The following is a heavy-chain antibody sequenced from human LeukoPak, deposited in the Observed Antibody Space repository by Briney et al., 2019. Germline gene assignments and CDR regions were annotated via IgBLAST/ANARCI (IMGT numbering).Heavy chain of an antibody. CDR2: ISYDGSNK. CDR1: GFTFSSYA. V-gene: IGHV3-30-3*01. CDR3: ARVGWLQSLYYGMHV. J-gene: IGHJ6*02. D-gene: IGHD5-24*01. Sequence: PGGSLRLSCAASGFTFSSYAMHWVRQAPGKGLEWVAVISYDGSNKYYADSVKGRFTISRDNSKNTLYLQMNSLRAEDTAVYYLARVGWLQSLYYGMHVWAQGPTVTVSS.